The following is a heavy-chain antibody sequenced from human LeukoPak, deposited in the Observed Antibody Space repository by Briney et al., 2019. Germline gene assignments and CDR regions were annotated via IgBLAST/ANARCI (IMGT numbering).Heavy chain of an antibody. J-gene: IGHJ4*02. D-gene: IGHD1-26*01. CDR3: ARDRVVGATTGH. CDR2: ISSSSSYI. CDR1: GFSFSSYS. V-gene: IGHV3-21*01. Sequence: GGSLRLSCAASGFSFSSYSMNWVRQAPGKGLEWVSSISSSSSYIYYADSVKGRFTISRDNAKNSLYLQMNSLRAEDTAVYYCARDRVVGATTGHWGQGTLVTVSS.